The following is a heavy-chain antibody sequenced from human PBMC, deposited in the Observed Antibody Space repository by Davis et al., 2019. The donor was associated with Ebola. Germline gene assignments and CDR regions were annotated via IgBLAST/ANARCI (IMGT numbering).Heavy chain of an antibody. CDR3: TKGDRDYSSSPFDY. V-gene: IGHV3-23*01. J-gene: IGHJ4*02. CDR1: GFTFSYYW. D-gene: IGHD3-22*01. Sequence: GESLKISCGASGFTFSYYWMHWVRLRPGKGLEWISSISSSGTVTYYADSVKGRFTISRDSSKNTLDLQMNSLRAEDTALYSCTKGDRDYSSSPFDYWGQGTLVTVSS. CDR2: ISSSGTVT.